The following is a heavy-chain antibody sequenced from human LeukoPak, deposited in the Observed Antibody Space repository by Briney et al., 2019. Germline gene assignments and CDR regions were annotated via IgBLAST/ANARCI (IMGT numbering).Heavy chain of an antibody. CDR1: GGSISSSSYY. D-gene: IGHD5-24*01. CDR3: ARGRRWLQVLDY. Sequence: ASETLSLTCTVSGGSISSSSYYWGWIRQPPGKGLEWIGSIYYSGSTNYNPSLKSRVTISVDTSKNQFSLKLSSVTAADTAVYYCARGRRWLQVLDYWGQGTLVTVSS. J-gene: IGHJ4*02. V-gene: IGHV4-39*07. CDR2: IYYSGST.